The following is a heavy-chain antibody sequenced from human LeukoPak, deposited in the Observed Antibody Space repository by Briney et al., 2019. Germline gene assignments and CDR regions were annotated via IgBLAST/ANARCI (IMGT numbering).Heavy chain of an antibody. CDR3: ARVDKTVFGGYYYMDV. CDR1: GGSINSYY. Sequence: SETLSLTCTVSGGSINSYYWSWTRQPPGKGLEWIGYIYYNGSTNYNPSFESRVTISVDTSKNQFSLKLSSVTAADTAVYYCARVDKTVFGGYYYMDVWGKGTTVTVSS. J-gene: IGHJ6*03. CDR2: IYYNGST. D-gene: IGHD3-3*01. V-gene: IGHV4-59*01.